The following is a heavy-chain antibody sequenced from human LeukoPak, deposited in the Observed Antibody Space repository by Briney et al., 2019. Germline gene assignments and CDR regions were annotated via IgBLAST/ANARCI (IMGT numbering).Heavy chain of an antibody. J-gene: IGHJ4*02. CDR1: GGTFSSYA. CDR3: ARDRRIYAAAGYFDY. D-gene: IGHD6-13*01. V-gene: IGHV1-69*13. Sequence: ASVKVSCKASGGTFSSYAISWVRQAPGQGLEWMGGIIPIFGTANYAQKFQGRVTITADESTSTAYMELSSLRSEDTAVYYCARDRRIYAAAGYFDYWGQGTLVTVSS. CDR2: IIPIFGTA.